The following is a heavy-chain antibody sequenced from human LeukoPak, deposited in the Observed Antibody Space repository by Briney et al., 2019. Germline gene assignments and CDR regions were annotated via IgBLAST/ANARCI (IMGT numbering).Heavy chain of an antibody. V-gene: IGHV4-4*02. Sequence: SETLSLTCAVSGVSITDNWWSWVRQPPGKGLEWIGEILHTGPTNFNPSLKSRVTISMDKSKNQFSLKLSSVTAADTAVYYCAGCSGGSCYSNYYYYMDVWGKGTTVTVSS. CDR1: GVSITDNW. D-gene: IGHD2-15*01. CDR2: ILHTGPT. J-gene: IGHJ6*03. CDR3: AGCSGGSCYSNYYYYMDV.